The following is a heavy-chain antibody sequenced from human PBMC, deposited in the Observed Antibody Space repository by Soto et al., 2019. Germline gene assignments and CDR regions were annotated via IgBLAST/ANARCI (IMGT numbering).Heavy chain of an antibody. D-gene: IGHD2-8*01. CDR2: ISYGGSNK. CDR3: ARDHPVYCTNGVCYRTFNWFDP. Sequence: GGSLRLSCASSVFTFISYAMHWVRQAPGKGLEWVAVISYGGSNKYYADSVKGRFTISRDNSKNTLYLQMNSLRAEDTAVYYCARDHPVYCTNGVCYRTFNWFDPWGQGTLVTVSS. V-gene: IGHV3-30-3*01. J-gene: IGHJ5*02. CDR1: VFTFISYA.